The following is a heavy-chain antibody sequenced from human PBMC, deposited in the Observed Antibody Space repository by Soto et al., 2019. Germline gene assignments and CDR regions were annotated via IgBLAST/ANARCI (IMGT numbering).Heavy chain of an antibody. CDR2: ISAAGDT. V-gene: IGHV3-13*01. CDR3: ARPGRAVYGLDV. Sequence: EVQLVESGGGLVQPGGSLRLSCEASGFTFRNYDMHWVRQGTGKGLEWVSGISAAGDTDYADSVGGRFTISRENAQNSFFLQMNSLRVGDTAVYYCARPGRAVYGLDVWGQGTTVIVSS. J-gene: IGHJ6*02. CDR1: GFTFRNYD.